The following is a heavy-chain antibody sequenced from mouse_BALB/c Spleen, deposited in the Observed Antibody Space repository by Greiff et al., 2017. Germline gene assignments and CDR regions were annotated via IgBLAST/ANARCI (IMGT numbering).Heavy chain of an antibody. Sequence: EVQLQQSGPELVKPGASVKMSCKASGYTFTSYVMYWVKQKPGQGLEWIGYINPYNDGTKYNEKFKGKATLTSDKSSSTAYMELSSLTSEYSAVYYCARSEDYYGSSYKDYFDYWGQGTTLTVSS. CDR3: ARSEDYYGSSYKDYFDY. D-gene: IGHD1-1*01. J-gene: IGHJ2*01. V-gene: IGHV1-14*01. CDR1: GYTFTSYV. CDR2: INPYNDGT.